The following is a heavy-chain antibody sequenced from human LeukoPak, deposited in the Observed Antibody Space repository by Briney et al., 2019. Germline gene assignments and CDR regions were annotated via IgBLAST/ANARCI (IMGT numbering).Heavy chain of an antibody. CDR1: GFTFNNYG. D-gene: IGHD3-10*01. CDR2: IRYNGNNQ. J-gene: IGHJ4*02. V-gene: IGHV3-30*02. CDR3: TTYGSGRKFDY. Sequence: GGSLRLSCAASGFTFNNYGMHWVHQAPGKGLEWVAFIRYNGNNQYYADSVKGRFTISRDDSTNTLYLQMNSLKSEDTAVYYCTTYGSGRKFDYWGQGTLVTVSS.